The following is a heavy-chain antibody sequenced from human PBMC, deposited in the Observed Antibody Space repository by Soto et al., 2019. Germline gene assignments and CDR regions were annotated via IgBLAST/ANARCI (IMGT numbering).Heavy chain of an antibody. CDR2: ISSSSSYI. CDR3: ARWCNRPARRWELCAFDI. J-gene: IGHJ3*02. CDR1: GFTFSSYS. V-gene: IGHV3-21*01. D-gene: IGHD1-26*01. Sequence: EVQLVESGGGLVKPGGSLRLSCAASGFTFSSYSMNWVRQAPGKGLEWVSSISSSSSYIYYADSVKGRFTISRDNAKNSLYLQMNSLRAEDTAVYYCARWCNRPARRWELCAFDIWGQGTMVTVSS.